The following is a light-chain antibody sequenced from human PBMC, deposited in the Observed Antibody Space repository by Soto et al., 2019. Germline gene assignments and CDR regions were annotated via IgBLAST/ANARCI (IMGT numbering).Light chain of an antibody. V-gene: IGKV1-5*03. CDR3: QPFYTYPPWT. Sequence: DVQVTLSLSALSASVRDRVMITCRASQNINNRLAWYQQRPGKSPKLLVYWASTLESGVPSRFSGSGSGTEFTLSISGLQPDDFATYYCQPFYTYPPWTSCQGTKA. CDR2: WAS. CDR1: QNINNR. J-gene: IGKJ1*01.